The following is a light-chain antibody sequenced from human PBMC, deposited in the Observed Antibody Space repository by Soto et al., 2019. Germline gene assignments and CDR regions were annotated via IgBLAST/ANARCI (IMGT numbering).Light chain of an antibody. CDR1: QTVSTSI. J-gene: IGKJ1*01. V-gene: IGKV3-20*01. Sequence: EIVLTQSPATVSLSPGDTATLSCRASQTVSTSIFGWYQQKPGQAPRLLIYGASNRATGIPERFSGSGSGTDFTLTIAGLEPEDFAVYYCQQYGSSPWTFGQGTKVEIK. CDR3: QQYGSSPWT. CDR2: GAS.